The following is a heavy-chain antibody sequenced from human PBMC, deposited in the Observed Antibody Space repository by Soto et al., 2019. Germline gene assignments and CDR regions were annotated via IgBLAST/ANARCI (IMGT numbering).Heavy chain of an antibody. CDR3: ARGYSRYYDWLLFGAAFDI. D-gene: IGHD3-9*01. CDR1: GGSLSGYY. V-gene: IGHV4-34*01. J-gene: IGHJ3*02. CDR2: INHSGST. Sequence: SETLSLTFAVYGGSLSGYYWSWIRQPPGKGLEWIGEINHSGSTNYNPSLKSRVTISVDTSKNQFSLKLSSVTAADTAVYYCARGYSRYYDWLLFGAAFDIWGQGTMVTVSS.